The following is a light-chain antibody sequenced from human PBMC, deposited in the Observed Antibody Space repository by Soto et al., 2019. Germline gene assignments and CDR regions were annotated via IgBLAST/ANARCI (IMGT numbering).Light chain of an antibody. Sequence: DIQLTQSPSSLSASVGDRVTITCRASQNILSYLNWFQQKPGKAPNLLIYAASNLETGVPSRFSGSGSGTDFTLTITSLQSEDFATYYCQQSYRTPMWTFGQGTKVEIK. J-gene: IGKJ1*01. CDR1: QNILSY. CDR3: QQSYRTPMWT. V-gene: IGKV1-39*01. CDR2: AAS.